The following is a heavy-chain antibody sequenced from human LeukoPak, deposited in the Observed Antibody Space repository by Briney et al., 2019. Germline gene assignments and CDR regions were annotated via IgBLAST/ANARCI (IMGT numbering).Heavy chain of an antibody. D-gene: IGHD6-19*01. CDR1: GFTFSTYA. CDR3: AKDPLRDPPILYSSGWYYFDY. Sequence: GGSLRLSCAASGFTFSTYAMSWVRQAPGKGLEWVSSISNNGVSAYSADSVKGRFTISRDNSKNTLFLQMNSLRAEDTAVYYRAKDPLRDPPILYSSGWYYFDYWGQGTLVTVSS. V-gene: IGHV3-23*01. CDR2: ISNNGVSA. J-gene: IGHJ4*02.